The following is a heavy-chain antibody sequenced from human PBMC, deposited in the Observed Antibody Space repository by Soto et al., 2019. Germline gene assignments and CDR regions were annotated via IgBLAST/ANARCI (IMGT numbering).Heavy chain of an antibody. CDR1: GFTFSSYS. V-gene: IGHV3-48*01. D-gene: IGHD4-17*01. Sequence: GGSLRLSCAASGFTFSSYSMNWVRQAPGKGLEWVSYISSSSSTIYYADSVKGRFTISRDNAKNSLYLQMNSLRAEDTAVYYCASTTVQENWGAFDIWGQGTMVTVSS. CDR2: ISSSSSTI. J-gene: IGHJ3*02. CDR3: ASTTVQENWGAFDI.